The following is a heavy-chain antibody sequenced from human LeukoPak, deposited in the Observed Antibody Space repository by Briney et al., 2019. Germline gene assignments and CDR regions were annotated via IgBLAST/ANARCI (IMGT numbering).Heavy chain of an antibody. Sequence: PGRSLRLSCAASGFTFSDYYMSWIRQAPGKGLEWVSYISSSGSTIYYADSVKGRFTISRDNAKNSLYLQMNSLRAEDTAVYYCASAPARFYYDSSGSDFRGQGTLVTVSS. CDR2: ISSSGSTI. CDR1: GFTFSDYY. CDR3: ASAPARFYYDSSGSDF. V-gene: IGHV3-11*01. J-gene: IGHJ4*02. D-gene: IGHD3-22*01.